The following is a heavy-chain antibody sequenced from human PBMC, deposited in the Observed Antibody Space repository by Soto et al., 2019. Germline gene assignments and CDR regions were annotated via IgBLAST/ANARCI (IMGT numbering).Heavy chain of an antibody. CDR2: IYHRGNT. Sequence: QLQLQESGSGLVQPSQTLSLTCAVSGGSISSDDYSWSWIRQPPGKGLEWIGYIYHRGNTYYNPSLKSRVTISLGTSKNEFSLNLSSVTAADTAVYYCARSPKGTTLAKHLDYWGQGALVTVSA. CDR1: GGSISSDDYS. CDR3: ARSPKGTTLAKHLDY. J-gene: IGHJ4*02. D-gene: IGHD4-17*01. V-gene: IGHV4-30-2*01.